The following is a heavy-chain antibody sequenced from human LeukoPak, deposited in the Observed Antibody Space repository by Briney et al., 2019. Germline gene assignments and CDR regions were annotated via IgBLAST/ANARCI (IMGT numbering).Heavy chain of an antibody. V-gene: IGHV3-7*01. CDR2: IKQDGSEK. J-gene: IGHJ3*02. D-gene: IGHD3-3*01. CDR1: GFTFSRYW. CDR3: ATSYTKSYYDFWSGYYGLGAFDI. Sequence: GGSLRLSCAASGFTFSRYWMSWVRQAPGKGLEGVANIKQDGSEKYYVDSVKGRFTISRDNAKNSLYLQMNSLRAEDTAVYYCATSYTKSYYDFWSGYYGLGAFDIWGQGAMVTVSS.